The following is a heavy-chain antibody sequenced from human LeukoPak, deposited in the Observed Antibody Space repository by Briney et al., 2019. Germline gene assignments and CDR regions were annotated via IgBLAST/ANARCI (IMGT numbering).Heavy chain of an antibody. CDR2: VTGSGGGT. D-gene: IGHD6-25*01. Sequence: GGSLRLSCAASGFIFSYYAMMWVRQAPGKGLEWVSSVTGSGGGTFYADSVKGRFTISRDNSQNTLYLQMNSLGAEDTAVYYCAKGAASALVDWFDPWGQGTLVTVSS. V-gene: IGHV3-23*01. CDR1: GFIFSYYA. CDR3: AKGAASALVDWFDP. J-gene: IGHJ5*02.